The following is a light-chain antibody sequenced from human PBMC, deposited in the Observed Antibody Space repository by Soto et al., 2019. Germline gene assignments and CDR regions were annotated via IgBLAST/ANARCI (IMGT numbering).Light chain of an antibody. CDR2: SNN. J-gene: IGLJ2*01. Sequence: QSVLTQPPSASGTPGQRVTISCSGSNSNIGSNTVNWYQQLPGTAPKLLIYSNNQRPSGVPDRFSGSKSGTSASLAISGLQSEDEADYYCAPWDDSLNGPVFGGGTQLNVL. CDR1: NSNIGSNT. CDR3: APWDDSLNGPV. V-gene: IGLV1-44*01.